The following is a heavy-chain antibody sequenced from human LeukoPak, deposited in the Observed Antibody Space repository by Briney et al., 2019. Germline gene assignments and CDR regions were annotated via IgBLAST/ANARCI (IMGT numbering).Heavy chain of an antibody. CDR2: ISHRGRT. J-gene: IGHJ4*02. CDR1: GGSVSGYY. D-gene: IGHD3-3*01. V-gene: IGHV4-34*01. Sequence: SETLSLTCAVYGGSVSGYYWSWISQPPEKGLEWIGEISHRGRTHYTPSLQSRVTMSVDTSKNQFALNLNSVTAADTAVYYCARVPLRFLEPFDYWGQGILVTVSS. CDR3: ARVPLRFLEPFDY.